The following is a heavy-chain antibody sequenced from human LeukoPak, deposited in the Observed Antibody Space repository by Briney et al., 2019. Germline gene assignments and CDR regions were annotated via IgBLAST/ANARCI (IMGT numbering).Heavy chain of an antibody. J-gene: IGHJ5*02. Sequence: PSETLSLTCTVSGGSISSGGYYWSWIRQHPGKGLEWIGYIYYSGSTYYNPSLKSRVTISVDTSKNQFSLKLSSVTAADTAVYYCARDLGPSTTDSSWFDPWGQGTLVTVSS. D-gene: IGHD4-17*01. V-gene: IGHV4-31*03. CDR1: GGSISSGGYY. CDR2: IYYSGST. CDR3: ARDLGPSTTDSSWFDP.